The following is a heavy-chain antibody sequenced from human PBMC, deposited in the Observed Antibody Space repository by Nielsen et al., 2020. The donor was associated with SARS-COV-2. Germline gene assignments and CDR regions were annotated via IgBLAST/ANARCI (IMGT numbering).Heavy chain of an antibody. Sequence: SETLSLTCAVSGGSVSSGSYYWTWIRQPPGKGLEWIGHIYYTGNTNYNPSLKSRVTISADTSKNQFSLKLTSVTAADTAVYYCARDDDNWGSLAYWGQGTLVTVAS. CDR2: IYYTGNT. J-gene: IGHJ4*02. V-gene: IGHV4-61*01. CDR1: GGSVSSGSYY. CDR3: ARDDDNWGSLAY. D-gene: IGHD7-27*01.